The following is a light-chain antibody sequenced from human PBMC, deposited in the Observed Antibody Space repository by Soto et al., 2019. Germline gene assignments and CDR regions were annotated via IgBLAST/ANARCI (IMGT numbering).Light chain of an antibody. Sequence: DIQMTQSPSSLSASVGDRVSITCRASQSISNSLNWYQQKPGKAPKVVIYAASNLQSGVPARFSGSGSGTDVTLTISSLQPEDFATYYCQQTYSVSRVTFGPGTKVDIK. J-gene: IGKJ3*01. CDR1: QSISNS. V-gene: IGKV1-39*01. CDR3: QQTYSVSRVT. CDR2: AAS.